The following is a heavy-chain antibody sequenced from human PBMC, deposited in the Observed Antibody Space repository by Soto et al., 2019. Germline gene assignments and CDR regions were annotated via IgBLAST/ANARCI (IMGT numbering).Heavy chain of an antibody. CDR2: IYHSGST. Sequence: SETLSLTCAVSGGSISSSNWWSWVRQPPGKGLEWIGEIYHSGSTDYNPSLKSRVTISVDKSKNQFSLKLSSVTAADTAVYYCATGGSGYWYYFDYWGQGTLVTVSS. D-gene: IGHD2-15*01. V-gene: IGHV4-4*02. J-gene: IGHJ4*02. CDR1: GGSISSSNW. CDR3: ATGGSGYWYYFDY.